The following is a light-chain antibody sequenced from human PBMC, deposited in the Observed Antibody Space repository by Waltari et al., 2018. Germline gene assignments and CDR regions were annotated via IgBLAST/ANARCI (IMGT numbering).Light chain of an antibody. CDR3: QQRSNWPLA. V-gene: IGKV3-11*01. CDR1: RSVSSY. Sequence: EIVLTQSPATLSLSPGERATLSCRASRSVSSYLAWYQQKPGQAPRLLIYDASNRATGIPARFSGSGSGTDFTLTISSLEPEDFAVYYCQQRSNWPLAFGPGTKVDIK. J-gene: IGKJ3*01. CDR2: DAS.